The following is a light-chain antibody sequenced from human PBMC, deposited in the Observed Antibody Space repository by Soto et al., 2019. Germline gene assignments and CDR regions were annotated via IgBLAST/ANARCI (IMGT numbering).Light chain of an antibody. CDR2: KAS. J-gene: IGKJ1*01. CDR3: QQDNNYPTWT. Sequence: DIEMTQSPATLSASVGDRVTITCRASQSISSWLAWYQQKPGKAPNLLIYKASSLDSGVPSRFSGSGSGTEVTLPTSSLQPDDFATYHFQQDNNYPTWTFGQGTKVEIK. V-gene: IGKV1-5*03. CDR1: QSISSW.